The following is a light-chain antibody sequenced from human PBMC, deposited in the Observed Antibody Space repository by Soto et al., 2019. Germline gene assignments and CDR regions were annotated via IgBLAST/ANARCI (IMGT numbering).Light chain of an antibody. CDR3: QQYHSSVWT. CDR1: QSVSRN. Sequence: EIVMTQSPATPSLSPGERATLSCRASQSVSRNLAWYQQKPGQAPRLLIYGASTRATGIPARFSVSGSGTDFTLTISRLENEDFAVYYCQQYHSSVWTFGQGTKVDIK. V-gene: IGKV3-15*01. J-gene: IGKJ1*01. CDR2: GAS.